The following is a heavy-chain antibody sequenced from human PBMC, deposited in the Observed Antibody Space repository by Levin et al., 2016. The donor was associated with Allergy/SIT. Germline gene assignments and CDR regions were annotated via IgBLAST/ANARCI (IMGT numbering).Heavy chain of an antibody. CDR3: AREPNERYYFDY. J-gene: IGHJ4*02. CDR2: IRPNGGNTEYAQKLNT. V-gene: IGHV1-46*01. Sequence: ASVKVSCKASGYTFTNYYLHWMRQAPGQGLDWVGIIRPNGGNTEYAQKLNTEYAQKFQGRVTMTMDMSTSTVYMELTSLSSEDTAVYYCAREPNERYYFDYWGQGTLVTVSS. CDR1: GYTFTNYY.